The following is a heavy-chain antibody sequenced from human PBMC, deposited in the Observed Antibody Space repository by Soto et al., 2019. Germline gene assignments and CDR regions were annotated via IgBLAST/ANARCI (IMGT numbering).Heavy chain of an antibody. V-gene: IGHV4-39*01. D-gene: IGHD3-22*01. CDR1: GGSISSSSYY. J-gene: IGHJ6*02. Sequence: SETLSLTCXVSGGSISSSSYYWGWIRQPPGKGLEWIGSIYYSGSTYYNPSLKSRVTISVDTSKNQFSLKLSSVTAADTAVYYCARRLYYDSSGFEGGGMDVWGQGTTVTVSS. CDR2: IYYSGST. CDR3: ARRLYYDSSGFEGGGMDV.